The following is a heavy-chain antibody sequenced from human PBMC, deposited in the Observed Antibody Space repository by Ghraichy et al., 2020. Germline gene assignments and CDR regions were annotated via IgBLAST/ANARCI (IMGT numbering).Heavy chain of an antibody. CDR1: GFTFSSYS. CDR2: ISSSSSTI. J-gene: IGHJ6*02. CDR3: ASKFQGDRYSGSYLGTLNYYYYGMDV. D-gene: IGHD1-26*01. Sequence: GGSLRLSCAASGFTFSSYSMNWVRQAPGKGLEWVSYISSSSSTIYYADSVKGRFTISRDNAKNSLYLQMNSLRDEDTAVYYCASKFQGDRYSGSYLGTLNYYYYGMDVWGQGTTVTVSS. V-gene: IGHV3-48*02.